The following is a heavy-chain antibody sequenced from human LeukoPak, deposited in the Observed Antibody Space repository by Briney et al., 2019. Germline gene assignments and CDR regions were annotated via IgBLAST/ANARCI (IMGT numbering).Heavy chain of an antibody. Sequence: GGSLRLSCAASGFTVSSNYMSWVRQAPGKGLEWVSAIYSGGSTYYADSVKGRFTISRDNSKNTLYLQMNSLRAEDTAVYYCARENRVLRYFDYWGQGTLVTVSS. V-gene: IGHV3-53*01. D-gene: IGHD4/OR15-4a*01. CDR3: ARENRVLRYFDY. J-gene: IGHJ4*02. CDR1: GFTVSSNY. CDR2: IYSGGST.